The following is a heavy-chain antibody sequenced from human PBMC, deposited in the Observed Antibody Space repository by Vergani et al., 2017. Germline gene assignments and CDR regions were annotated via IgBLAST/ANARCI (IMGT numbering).Heavy chain of an antibody. J-gene: IGHJ4*02. CDR1: GYSSTNYW. D-gene: IGHD3-22*01. CDR2: IHPAESDT. CDR3: ARLYGRDSSGSKYFDY. V-gene: IGHV5-51*01. Sequence: EVQLVQSGAEVKKPGESLKISCQISGYSSTNYWIGWVRQMPGKGLEWMGIIHPAESDTRYSPSFQGQVTISVDKSISTAYLQRSSLRASDSAMYYCARLYGRDSSGSKYFDYWGQGTLVTVSS.